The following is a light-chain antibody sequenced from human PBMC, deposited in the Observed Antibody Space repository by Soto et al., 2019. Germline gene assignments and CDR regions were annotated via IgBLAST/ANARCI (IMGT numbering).Light chain of an antibody. CDR1: QSVSSN. V-gene: IGKV3-15*01. CDR2: GAS. CDR3: QQYNNWPPYT. J-gene: IGKJ2*01. Sequence: EIVMTQSPATLSVSPGERATRSCRASQSVSSNLAWYQKKPGQVPRLLIYGASTRATGIPARFSGSGSGTEFTLTISSLQSEDCAVYYCQQYNNWPPYTFGQGTKLEIK.